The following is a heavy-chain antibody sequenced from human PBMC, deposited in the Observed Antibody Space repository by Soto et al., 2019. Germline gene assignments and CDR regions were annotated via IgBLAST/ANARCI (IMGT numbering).Heavy chain of an antibody. CDR3: TRRWAADYYDSSGYYFDAFDI. V-gene: IGHV3-73*01. D-gene: IGHD3-22*01. CDR2: IRSKANSYAT. Sequence: PGGSLRLSCAASGFTFSGSAMHWVRQASGKGLEWVGRIRSKANSYATAYAASVKGRFTISRDDSKNTAYLQMNSLKTEDTAVYYCTRRWAADYYDSSGYYFDAFDIWGQGTMVTVSS. J-gene: IGHJ3*02. CDR1: GFTFSGSA.